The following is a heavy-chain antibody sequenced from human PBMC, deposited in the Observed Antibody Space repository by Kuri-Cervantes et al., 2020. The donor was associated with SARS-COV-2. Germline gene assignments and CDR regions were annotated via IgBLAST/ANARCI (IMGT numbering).Heavy chain of an antibody. J-gene: IGHJ3*02. CDR3: AMLPRPRNPFDI. Sequence: SVKVSCKASGGAFSSYAISWVRQAPGQGLEWMGGIIPIFGTANYAQKFQGRVTITADESTSTAYMELSSLRSEDTAVYYCAMLPRPRNPFDIWGQGTMVTVSS. V-gene: IGHV1-69*13. CDR1: GGAFSSYA. CDR2: IIPIFGTA. D-gene: IGHD3-16*01.